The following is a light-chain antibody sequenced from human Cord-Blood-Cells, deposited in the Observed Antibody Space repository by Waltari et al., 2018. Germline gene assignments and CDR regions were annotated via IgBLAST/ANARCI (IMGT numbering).Light chain of an antibody. CDR1: VLAKKY. J-gene: IGLJ3*02. V-gene: IGLV3-27*01. Sequence: SYELTQPSSVSVSPGQTARITCSGDVLAKKYARWFQQKPGQAPVLVIYKDSERPSGIPERVSGSSSGTTVTLTISGAQVEDEADYYCYSEADNNLVFGGGTKLTVL. CDR2: KDS. CDR3: YSEADNNLV.